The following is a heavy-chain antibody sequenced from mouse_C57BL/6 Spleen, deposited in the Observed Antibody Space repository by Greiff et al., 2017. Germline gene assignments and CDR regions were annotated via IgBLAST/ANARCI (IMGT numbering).Heavy chain of an antibody. Sequence: EVQVVESGGDLVKPGGSLKLPCAASGFTFSSYGMSWVRQTPDKRLEWVATISSGGSSTYYPDSVKGRFTISRDNAKNTLYLQMSSLKSEDTAMYYCARHCGSSYAMDYWGQGTSVTVSS. CDR1: GFTFSSYG. D-gene: IGHD1-1*01. J-gene: IGHJ4*01. CDR2: ISSGGSST. CDR3: ARHCGSSYAMDY. V-gene: IGHV5-6*01.